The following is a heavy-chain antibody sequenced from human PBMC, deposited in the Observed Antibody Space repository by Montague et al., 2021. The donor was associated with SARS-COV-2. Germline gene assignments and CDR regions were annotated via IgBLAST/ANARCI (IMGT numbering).Heavy chain of an antibody. V-gene: IGHV3-30*18. Sequence: SLRLSCAATGFTFNNYGMHWVRQAPGKELGWVAVISNDGGNKYYADSVKGRFSISRDNSKNTLYLQMNSLGAEDTAVYYCAKDLVGDFWSAFYSSYFDYWGQGTLVTVSS. CDR2: ISNDGGNK. CDR1: GFTFNNYG. J-gene: IGHJ4*02. CDR3: AKDLVGDFWSAFYSSYFDY. D-gene: IGHD3-3*01.